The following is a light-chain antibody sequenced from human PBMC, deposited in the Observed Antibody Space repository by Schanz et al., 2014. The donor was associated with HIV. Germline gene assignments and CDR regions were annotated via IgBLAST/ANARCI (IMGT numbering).Light chain of an antibody. CDR2: DVR. J-gene: IGLJ2*01. Sequence: QSVLTQPPSASGTPGQRVIISCSGSSSNIGTKTVNWYQQLPGTAPKLMIYDVRNRPSGVSNRFSGSKSGNTASLTISGLQAEDEADYYCSSYTSSSTLVVFGGGTKLTVL. CDR3: SSYTSSSTLVV. V-gene: IGLV2-14*03. CDR1: SSNIGTKT.